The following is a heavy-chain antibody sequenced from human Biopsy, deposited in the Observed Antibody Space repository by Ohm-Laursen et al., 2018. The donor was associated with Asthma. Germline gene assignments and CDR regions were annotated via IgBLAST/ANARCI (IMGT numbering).Heavy chain of an antibody. CDR3: ARAVSSSSYWYFDL. Sequence: TLSLTCIVSGDAMSTSGSYWGWIRQSPGKVLEWIGSIYYSGRTYYNPSLESRVTISADTSKNHFSLKVTSVTAADTAVYYCARAVSSSSYWYFDLWGRGDLVTVSS. CDR2: IYYSGRT. CDR1: GDAMSTSGSY. D-gene: IGHD6-6*01. J-gene: IGHJ2*01. V-gene: IGHV4-39*02.